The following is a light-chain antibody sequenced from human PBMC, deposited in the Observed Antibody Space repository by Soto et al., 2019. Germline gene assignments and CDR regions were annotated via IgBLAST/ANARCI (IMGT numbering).Light chain of an antibody. Sequence: QYALTQPPSASGSTGQSVTISCTGTSTDVGGYDYVSWYQQHPGKVPKLMIYEVDKRPSGVPDRVSGSKSGNTASLTVSGLHPEDEADYYCTPYAGGNNVFGTGTKLTVL. V-gene: IGLV2-8*01. CDR3: TPYAGGNNV. J-gene: IGLJ1*01. CDR2: EVD. CDR1: STDVGGYDY.